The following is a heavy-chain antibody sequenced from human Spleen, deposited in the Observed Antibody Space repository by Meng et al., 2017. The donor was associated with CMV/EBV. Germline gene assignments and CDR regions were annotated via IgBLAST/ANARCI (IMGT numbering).Heavy chain of an antibody. J-gene: IGHJ6*02. CDR2: INSDGSST. CDR1: GFTFSSYW. V-gene: IGHV3-74*01. Sequence: GESLKISCAASGFTFSSYWMHWVRQAPGKGLVWVSRINSDGSSTSYADSVKGRFTISRDNSKNTLYLQMNSLRAEDTAVYYCVRPPGMDVWGQGTTVTVSS. CDR3: VRPPGMDV.